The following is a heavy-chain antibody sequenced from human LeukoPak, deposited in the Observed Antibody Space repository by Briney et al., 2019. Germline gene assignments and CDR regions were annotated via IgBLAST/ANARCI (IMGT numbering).Heavy chain of an antibody. J-gene: IGHJ3*02. V-gene: IGHV1-2*06. CDR3: ARPRATNLVDDGFDI. CDR1: GYTFTDYY. D-gene: IGHD1-26*01. Sequence: ASVKVSCKASGYTFTDYYIHWVRQAPGKGLEWMGRINPDSGGTNFAQKFQARVTVTRDTSISTAYMELSTLRSDDTAVYYCARPRATNLVDDGFDIWGQGTIVTVSS. CDR2: INPDSGGT.